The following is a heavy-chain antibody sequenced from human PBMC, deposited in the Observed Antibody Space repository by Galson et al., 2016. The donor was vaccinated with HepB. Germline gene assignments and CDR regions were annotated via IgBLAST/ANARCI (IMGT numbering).Heavy chain of an antibody. J-gene: IGHJ4*02. V-gene: IGHV1-2*02. CDR3: SRHHQRSGSGSYHSDFDY. CDR2: INPSSGGT. D-gene: IGHD3-10*01. CDR1: GYTFTDYY. Sequence: SVKVSCKASGYTFTDYYIHWVRQAPGQGLGWMGWINPSSGGTKYVQKFQGRVTMTGDTSINTAYMELTRVRSDDTAVYYCSRHHQRSGSGSYHSDFDYWGQGTLVTVAS.